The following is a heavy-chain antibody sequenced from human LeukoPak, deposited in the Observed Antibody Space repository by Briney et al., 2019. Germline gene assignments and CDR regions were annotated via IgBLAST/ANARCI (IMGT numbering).Heavy chain of an antibody. CDR1: GDSVSSNSAA. CDR2: TYYRSKWYN. J-gene: IGHJ4*02. V-gene: IGHV6-1*01. Sequence: SQTLSLTCAISGDSVSSNSAAWNWIRQSPTRGLEWLGRTYYRSKWYNDYAVSVQSRITINPDTPKNQFSLQLNSVTPEDTAVYYCAQDRTASYIFDYWGQGTLVTVSS. D-gene: IGHD2-21*02. CDR3: AQDRTASYIFDY.